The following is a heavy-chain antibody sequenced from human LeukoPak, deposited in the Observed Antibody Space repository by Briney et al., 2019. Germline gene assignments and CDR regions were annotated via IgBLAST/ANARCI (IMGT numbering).Heavy chain of an antibody. CDR2: IYYLGST. V-gene: IGHV4-39*01. Sequence: SETLSLNCTVSGGSISSNSHYWGWVRQPPGKRLEWIGSIYYLGSTYYHLSLKSRVTISVDTSKNAFSLKLSSVTAADTAVYYCTRLRSTRHDAFDIWGQGTMVTVSS. D-gene: IGHD2-2*01. CDR3: TRLRSTRHDAFDI. J-gene: IGHJ3*02. CDR1: GGSISSNSHY.